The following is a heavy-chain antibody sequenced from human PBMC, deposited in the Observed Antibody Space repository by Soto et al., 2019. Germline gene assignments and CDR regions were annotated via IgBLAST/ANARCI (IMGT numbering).Heavy chain of an antibody. D-gene: IGHD5-12*01. CDR2: IYYSGST. Sequence: QVQLQESGPGLVKPSQTLSLTCTVSGGSISSGGYYWSWIRPHQGKGLEWIGYIYYSGSTYSNPSHNSRVTISVVTSKNQFSLKLSSVTAADSAVYYCASWEMATTTYYFDYWGQGTLVPVSS. CDR3: ASWEMATTTYYFDY. CDR1: GGSISSGGYY. V-gene: IGHV4-31*03. J-gene: IGHJ4*02.